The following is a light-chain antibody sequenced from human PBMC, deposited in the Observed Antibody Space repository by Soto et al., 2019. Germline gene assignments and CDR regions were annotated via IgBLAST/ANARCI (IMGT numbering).Light chain of an antibody. CDR3: AAYDGSQDSVI. J-gene: IGLJ2*01. V-gene: IGLV1-51*02. CDR1: TSNIGSTY. CDR2: ENN. Sequence: QSVLTQPPSISAAPGQTVTISCSGRTSNIGSTYVSWYHHLPGTAPKLLIYENNKRLSGIPDRFSASKSGTSATLVTSGLQAGDEGDFYCAAYDGSQDSVIFAGGTKLTVL.